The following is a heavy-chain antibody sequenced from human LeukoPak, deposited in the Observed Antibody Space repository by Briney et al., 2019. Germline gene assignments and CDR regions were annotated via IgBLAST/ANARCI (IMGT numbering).Heavy chain of an antibody. D-gene: IGHD3-16*01. J-gene: IGHJ3*02. Sequence: SETLSLTCTVSGGSISSGDYYWSWIRQPPGKGLEWIGYIYYSGSTYYNPSLKSRVTISVDTSKNQFSLKLSSVTAADTAVYYCARSYVFSDAFDIWGQGTMVTASS. CDR1: GGSISSGDYY. CDR3: ARSYVFSDAFDI. V-gene: IGHV4-30-4*01. CDR2: IYYSGST.